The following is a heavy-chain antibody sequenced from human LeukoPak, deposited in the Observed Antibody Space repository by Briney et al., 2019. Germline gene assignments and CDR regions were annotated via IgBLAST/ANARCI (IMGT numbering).Heavy chain of an antibody. CDR2: ISSSSSYI. V-gene: IGHV3-21*01. Sequence: GGSLRLSCAASGFTFSSYSMNWVRQAPGKGLEWVSSISSSSSYIYYADSVKGRFTISRDNAKNSLYLQMNSLRAEDTAVYYCARGVIDYGDLKRWFDPWGQGTLVTVSS. D-gene: IGHD4-17*01. CDR1: GFTFSSYS. J-gene: IGHJ5*02. CDR3: ARGVIDYGDLKRWFDP.